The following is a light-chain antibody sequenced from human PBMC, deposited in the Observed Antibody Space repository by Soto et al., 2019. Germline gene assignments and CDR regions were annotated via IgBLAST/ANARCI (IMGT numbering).Light chain of an antibody. V-gene: IGKV1-39*01. CDR2: AAS. CDR3: QRTYNAPFT. Sequence: DIQMTQSPSSLSAFVGDTVTISCRATDSIDRYLNWYQQKPGQAPRVLITAASTLESGVPSRFSGSGSGTDFTLTINNVQPEDFATYYCQRTYNAPFTFGPGTKVAIK. J-gene: IGKJ3*01. CDR1: DSIDRY.